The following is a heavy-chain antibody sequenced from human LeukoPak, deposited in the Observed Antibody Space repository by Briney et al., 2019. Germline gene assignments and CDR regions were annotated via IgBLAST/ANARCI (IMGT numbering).Heavy chain of an antibody. D-gene: IGHD6-19*01. V-gene: IGHV4-38-2*02. CDR1: GYSISSEYF. Sequence: SETLSLTCAVSGYSISSEYFWGWIRQPPGKGLEWIASIYHSGSTNYNPSLKSRVTISVDTSNNQFSLKLSSVTAADTAVYYCARDWSVIAVASHAFDIWGQGRMVTVSS. CDR3: ARDWSVIAVASHAFDI. CDR2: IYHSGST. J-gene: IGHJ3*02.